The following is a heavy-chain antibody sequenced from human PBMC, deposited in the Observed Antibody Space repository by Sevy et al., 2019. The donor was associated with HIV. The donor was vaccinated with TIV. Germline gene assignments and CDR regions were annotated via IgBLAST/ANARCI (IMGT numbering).Heavy chain of an antibody. CDR3: ARDRWIYYDSSGYDNWFDP. Sequence: ASVKVSCKASGYTFTCYGISWVRQAPGQGLEWMGWISAYNGNTNYAQKLQGRVTMTTDTSTSTAYMELRSLRSDDTAVYYCARDRWIYYDSSGYDNWFDPWGQGSLVTVSS. V-gene: IGHV1-18*01. J-gene: IGHJ5*02. CDR1: GYTFTCYG. CDR2: ISAYNGNT. D-gene: IGHD3-22*01.